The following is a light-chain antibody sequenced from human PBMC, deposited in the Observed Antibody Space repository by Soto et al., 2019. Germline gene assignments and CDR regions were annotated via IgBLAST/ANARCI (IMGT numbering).Light chain of an antibody. CDR1: QSVSSNN. V-gene: IGKV3-20*01. CDR3: QQYAASPPS. J-gene: IGKJ3*01. Sequence: EIVLTQSPGTLSLSPGERGTLSCRASQSVSSNNLAWYQQKPGQAPRLLIYGASRRATGIPDRFSGSGSGTDFTLTIDRLEPEDFAVYFCQQYAASPPSFGPGTKVDIK. CDR2: GAS.